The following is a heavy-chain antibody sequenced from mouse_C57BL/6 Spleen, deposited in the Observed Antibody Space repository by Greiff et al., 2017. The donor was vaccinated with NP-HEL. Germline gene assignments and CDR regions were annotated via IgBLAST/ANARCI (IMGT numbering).Heavy chain of an antibody. J-gene: IGHJ1*03. V-gene: IGHV1-52*01. CDR3: ARREGYFDV. Sequence: QVQLQQPGAELVRPGSSVKLSCKASGYTFTSSWLHWVKQRPIQGLEWIGNIDPSDSETHYNQKFKDKATLTVDKSSSTAYMQLSSLTSEDSAVYYCARREGYFDVWGTGTTVTVSS. CDR2: IDPSDSET. CDR1: GYTFTSSW.